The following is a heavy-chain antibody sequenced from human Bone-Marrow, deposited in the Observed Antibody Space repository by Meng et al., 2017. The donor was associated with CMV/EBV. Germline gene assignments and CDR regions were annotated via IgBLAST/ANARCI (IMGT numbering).Heavy chain of an antibody. J-gene: IGHJ5*02. CDR3: ARYGTPGFDP. CDR1: GGSISGTSYY. D-gene: IGHD1-1*01. V-gene: IGHV4-39*07. CDR2: IHYSGDT. Sequence: SETLSLTCTVSGGSISGTSYYWGWIRQPPGKGLECIGSIHYSGDTHNNSSRKSRVTLSVDTSKNQFSLRLKSVTAADTAVYFCARYGTPGFDPWGQGILVTVSS.